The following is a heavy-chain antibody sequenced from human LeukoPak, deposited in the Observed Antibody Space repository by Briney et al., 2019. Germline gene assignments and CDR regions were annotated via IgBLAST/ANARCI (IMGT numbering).Heavy chain of an antibody. D-gene: IGHD5-12*01. CDR3: AIMPGYSGYDFYYYGMDV. Sequence: PGGSLRLSCAASGFTFSSYAMSWVRQAPGKGLEWVSAISGSGGRTYYADSVKGRFSISRDNSKNTLYLQMNSLRAEDTAIYYCAIMPGYSGYDFYYYGMDVWGQGTTVTVSS. V-gene: IGHV3-23*01. CDR1: GFTFSSYA. CDR2: ISGSGGRT. J-gene: IGHJ6*02.